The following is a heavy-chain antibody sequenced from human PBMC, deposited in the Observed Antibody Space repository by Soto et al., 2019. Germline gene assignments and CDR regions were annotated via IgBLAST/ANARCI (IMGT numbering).Heavy chain of an antibody. CDR1: GGSFSGYY. CDR2: INHSGST. D-gene: IGHD3-16*01. CDR3: AGGGAYYFDY. V-gene: IGHV4-34*01. J-gene: IGHJ4*02. Sequence: QVQLQQWGAGLLKPSETLSLTCAVYGGSFSGYYWSWIRQPPGKGLEWIGEINHSGSTNYNPSLKSRVTISVDTSKNQFSLNLSSVTAADTAVYYCAGGGAYYFDYWGQGTLVTVSS.